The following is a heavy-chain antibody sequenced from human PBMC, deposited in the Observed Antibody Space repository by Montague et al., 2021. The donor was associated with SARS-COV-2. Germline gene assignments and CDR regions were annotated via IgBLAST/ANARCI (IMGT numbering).Heavy chain of an antibody. Sequence: SETLSLTCTVTGGPISGSSDYWVWIRQSPGKGLEWMASVDYSGNTNYSPSLKGGLTIAVDTSKHQFSLKLITVTAADTVLYYCARREYSYGWGDWGQGTLVTVSS. CDR1: GGPISGSSDY. J-gene: IGHJ4*02. CDR2: VDYSGNT. D-gene: IGHD5-18*01. V-gene: IGHV4-39*01. CDR3: ARREYSYGWGD.